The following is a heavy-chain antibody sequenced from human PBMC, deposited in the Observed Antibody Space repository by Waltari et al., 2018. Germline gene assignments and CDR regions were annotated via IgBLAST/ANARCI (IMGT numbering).Heavy chain of an antibody. CDR1: GGSISSYY. CDR2: IYYSGST. Sequence: QVQLQESGPGLVKPSETLSLTCTVSGGSISSYYWSWIRQPPRKGLEWIGYIYYSGSTNYNPSLKSRVTISVDTSKNQFSLKLSSVTAADTAVYYCASSYCSSTSCYRWRRDYYYYYMDVWGKGTTVTVSS. CDR3: ASSYCSSTSCYRWRRDYYYYYMDV. D-gene: IGHD2-2*01. J-gene: IGHJ6*03. V-gene: IGHV4-59*01.